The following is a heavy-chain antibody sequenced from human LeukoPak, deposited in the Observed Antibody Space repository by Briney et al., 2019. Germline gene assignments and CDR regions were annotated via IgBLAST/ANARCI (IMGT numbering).Heavy chain of an antibody. J-gene: IGHJ4*02. Sequence: SGTLSLTCTVSGGSISSYHWSWIRQPPGKGLEWIGYIYYSGSTNYNPSLKSRVTISVDTSKNQFSLKLSSVTAADTAVYYCARALRAAGYTPLGYWGQGTLVTVSS. CDR1: GGSISSYH. V-gene: IGHV4-59*08. CDR2: IYYSGST. D-gene: IGHD6-13*01. CDR3: ARALRAAGYTPLGY.